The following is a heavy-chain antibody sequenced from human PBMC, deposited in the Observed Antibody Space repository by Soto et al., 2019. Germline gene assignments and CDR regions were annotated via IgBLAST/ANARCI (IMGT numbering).Heavy chain of an antibody. J-gene: IGHJ4*02. D-gene: IGHD3-22*01. Sequence: PSETLSLTCTFSGGSISSSSYYWGWIRQPPGKGLEWIGSIYYSGSTYYNPSLKSRVTISVDTSKNQFSLKLSSVTAADTAVYYCAISGYYYDSSGYYYFDYWGQGTLVTVSS. CDR3: AISGYYYDSSGYYYFDY. V-gene: IGHV4-39*01. CDR2: IYYSGST. CDR1: GGSISSSSYY.